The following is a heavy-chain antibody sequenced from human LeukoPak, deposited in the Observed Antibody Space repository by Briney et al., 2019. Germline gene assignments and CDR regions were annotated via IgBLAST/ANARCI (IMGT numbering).Heavy chain of an antibody. Sequence: GGSLRLSCAASGFTFTTYAMSWVRQAPGKGLEWVASITSRDRTTYYADSVKGRFTISRDNSKNTLYLQMNSLRAEDTAVYYCAKVSAYDINNIDYWGQGTLVTVSS. CDR3: AKVSAYDINNIDY. D-gene: IGHD5-12*01. V-gene: IGHV3-23*01. CDR2: ITSRDRTT. J-gene: IGHJ4*02. CDR1: GFTFTTYA.